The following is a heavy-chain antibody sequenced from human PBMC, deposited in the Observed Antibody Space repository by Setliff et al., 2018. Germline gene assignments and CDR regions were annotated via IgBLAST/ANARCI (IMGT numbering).Heavy chain of an antibody. CDR1: GGSISHHY. CDR3: ASYRQDVNY. D-gene: IGHD4-4*01. CDR2: MYNSGNT. J-gene: IGHJ4*02. Sequence: SETLSLTCTVSGGSISHHYWSWIRQPPGKGLEWVGYMYNSGNTNYNPSLRRRVAISVDKSKNQFSLKLSSVTAADTAVYYCASYRQDVNYWGQGTLVTV. V-gene: IGHV4-59*08.